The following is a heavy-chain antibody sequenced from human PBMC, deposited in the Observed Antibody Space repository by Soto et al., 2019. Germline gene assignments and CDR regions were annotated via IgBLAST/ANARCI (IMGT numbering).Heavy chain of an antibody. D-gene: IGHD3-16*02. CDR1: GYTFTAYY. Sequence: SVKFSCKASGYTFTAYYISWVRQAPGQGLEWMGWINPNGGGTKHVEKFQGRVTMTRDTSISTAYMELSRLKSDDTAVYYCARRREYRAVPGWFDPWGQAALVNVSA. V-gene: IGHV1-2*02. CDR2: INPNGGGT. J-gene: IGHJ5*02. CDR3: ARRREYRAVPGWFDP.